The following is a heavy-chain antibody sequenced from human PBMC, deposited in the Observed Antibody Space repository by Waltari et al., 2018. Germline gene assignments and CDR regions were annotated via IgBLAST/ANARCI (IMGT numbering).Heavy chain of an antibody. Sequence: QVQLQESGPGLVKPSETLSLTCTVSGGSISSHYWSWIRQPPGKGLERIGYIYDSGSTTSTPALKSRVTITLDTSKNKCSLKLSSGTAADTAVYYCARERVFHQTYGDYVYYYGMDVWSQGTTVTFSS. D-gene: IGHD4-17*01. J-gene: IGHJ6*02. V-gene: IGHV4-59*11. CDR3: ARERVFHQTYGDYVYYYGMDV. CDR2: IYDSGST. CDR1: GGSISSHY.